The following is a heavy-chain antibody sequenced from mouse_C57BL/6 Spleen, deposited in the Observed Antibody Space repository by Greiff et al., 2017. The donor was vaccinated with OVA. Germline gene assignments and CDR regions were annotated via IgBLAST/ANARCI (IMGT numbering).Heavy chain of an antibody. CDR2: INPYNGGT. V-gene: IGHV1-19*01. CDR3: ARWDGTNYY. J-gene: IGHJ2*01. Sequence: EVQLQQSGPVLVKPGASVKMSCKASGYTFTDYYMNWVKQSHGKSLEWIGVINPYNGGTSYNQKFKGKATLTVDKSSSTAYMELNSLTSEDSAVYYCARWDGTNYYWGQGTTLTVSS. D-gene: IGHD4-1*01. CDR1: GYTFTDYY.